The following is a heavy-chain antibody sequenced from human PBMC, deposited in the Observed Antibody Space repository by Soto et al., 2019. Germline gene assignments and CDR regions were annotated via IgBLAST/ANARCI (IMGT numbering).Heavy chain of an antibody. J-gene: IGHJ4*02. Sequence: QVLLQESGPGLVQPSGTLSLSCAVSGGSISSNYFWGWVRQPPGKGLEWVGDISHSGSVNYNPSLKXRVTISIDNSKNQCSLKLNSVTAADTAVYYCARSFGWYAIDYWGQGTLVIVSS. D-gene: IGHD6-19*01. V-gene: IGHV4-4*02. CDR2: ISHSGSV. CDR1: GGSISSNYF. CDR3: ARSFGWYAIDY.